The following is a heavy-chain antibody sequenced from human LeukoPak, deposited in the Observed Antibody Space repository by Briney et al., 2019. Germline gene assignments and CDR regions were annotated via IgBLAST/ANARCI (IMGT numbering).Heavy chain of an antibody. CDR3: ATEPGSSGWTGY. J-gene: IGHJ4*02. Sequence: GGSLRLSCAASGFTFSSYGMHWVRQAPGKGLEWVAFIRYDGSNKYYADSVKGRFTISRDNSKNTLYLQMNSLRAEDTAVYYCATEPGSSGWTGYWGQGTLVTVSS. D-gene: IGHD6-19*01. CDR2: IRYDGSNK. V-gene: IGHV3-30*02. CDR1: GFTFSSYG.